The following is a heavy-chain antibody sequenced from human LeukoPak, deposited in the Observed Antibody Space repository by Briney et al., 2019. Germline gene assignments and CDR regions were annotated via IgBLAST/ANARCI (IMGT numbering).Heavy chain of an antibody. CDR1: GYTFTGYY. D-gene: IGHD2-15*01. CDR3: ASGVVVVAAPLNYYGMDV. V-gene: IGHV1-2*02. J-gene: IGHJ6*02. Sequence: GASVKVSCKASGYTFTGYYMHWVRQAPGQGLEWMGWINPNSGGTNYAQKFQGRVTMTRDTSISTAYMELSRLRSDDTAVYYCASGVVVVAAPLNYYGMDVWGQGTTVTVSS. CDR2: INPNSGGT.